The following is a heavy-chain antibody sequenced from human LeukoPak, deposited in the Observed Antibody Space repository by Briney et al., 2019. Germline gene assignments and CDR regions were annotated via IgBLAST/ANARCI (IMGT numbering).Heavy chain of an antibody. CDR3: ASGWELPIDY. D-gene: IGHD1-26*01. CDR2: ISSNGGST. Sequence: GGSLRLSCSASGFTFSSYAMHWVRQAPGKGLEYVSAISSNGGSTYYADSVKGRFTISRDNSKNTLYLQMNSLRVEDTALYYCASGWELPIDYWGRGTLVTVSS. J-gene: IGHJ4*02. CDR1: GFTFSSYA. V-gene: IGHV3-64*04.